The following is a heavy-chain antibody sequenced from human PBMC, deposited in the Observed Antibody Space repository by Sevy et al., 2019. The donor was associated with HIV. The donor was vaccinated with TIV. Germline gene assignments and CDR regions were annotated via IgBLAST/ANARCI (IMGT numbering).Heavy chain of an antibody. CDR2: IYYSGST. V-gene: IGHV4-59*01. D-gene: IGHD6-13*01. J-gene: IGHJ4*02. Sequence: SETLSLTCTVSGGSISSYYWSWIRQPPGKGLEWIGYIYYSGSTNYNPSLKSRVTISVDTSKNQFSLRLSSVTAADTAVYYCAREGYSTYFDYWGQGTLVTVSS. CDR3: AREGYSTYFDY. CDR1: GGSISSYY.